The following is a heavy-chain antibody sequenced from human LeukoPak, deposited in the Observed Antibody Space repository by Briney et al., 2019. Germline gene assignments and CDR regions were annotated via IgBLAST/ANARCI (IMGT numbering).Heavy chain of an antibody. Sequence: ASVKVSCKASGYTFTSYGISWVRQAPGQGLEWMGWINPNSGGTNYAQKFQGRVTMTRDTSISTAYMELSRLRSDDTAVYYCARELHLGGYYPPLAYWGQGTLITVSS. CDR3: ARELHLGGYYPPLAY. D-gene: IGHD3-22*01. V-gene: IGHV1-2*02. J-gene: IGHJ4*02. CDR1: GYTFTSYG. CDR2: INPNSGGT.